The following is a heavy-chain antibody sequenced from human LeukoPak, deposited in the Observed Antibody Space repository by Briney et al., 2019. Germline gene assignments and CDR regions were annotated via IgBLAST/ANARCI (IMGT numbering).Heavy chain of an antibody. V-gene: IGHV3-74*01. D-gene: IGHD4-17*01. CDR3: ARDLGDTVSPDY. CDR2: VNSVGSST. J-gene: IGHJ4*02. CDR1: GFTFNSYW. Sequence: GGSLRLSCAASGFTFNSYWMHWVRQAPGKGLVWVSRVNSVGSSTSYADSVKGRFTISRDNAKNTLYLQMNSLRAEDTAVYYCARDLGDTVSPDYWGQGTLVTVSS.